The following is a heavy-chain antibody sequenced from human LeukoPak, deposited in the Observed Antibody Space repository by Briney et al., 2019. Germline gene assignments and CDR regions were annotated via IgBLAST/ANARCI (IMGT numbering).Heavy chain of an antibody. Sequence: GGSLRLSCAASGFTFSSYAMTWVRQAPGKGLVWVSQINTDGSVTTYADSVKGRFTISRDNAKNTLYLQMNSLRAEDTAVYYCARWTYASDGSGYWGQGTLVTVSS. D-gene: IGHD3-16*01. J-gene: IGHJ4*02. V-gene: IGHV3-74*01. CDR2: INTDGSVT. CDR3: ARWTYASDGSGY. CDR1: GFTFSSYA.